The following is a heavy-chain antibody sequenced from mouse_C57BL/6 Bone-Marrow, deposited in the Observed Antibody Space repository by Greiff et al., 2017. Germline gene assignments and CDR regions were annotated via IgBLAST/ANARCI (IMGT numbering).Heavy chain of an antibody. CDR1: GYTFTSYW. V-gene: IGHV1-74*01. CDR2: IHLSDSDT. CDR3: ANYYGSRYWFAY. J-gene: IGHJ3*01. D-gene: IGHD1-1*01. Sequence: VQLQQPGAELVKPGASVKVSCKVSGYTFTSYWMPWVKQRPGQGLEWIGRIHLSDSDTTYNQKFKAKATLPFDKSFSTPSMQPTSLTSVDYAVYSFANYYGSRYWFAYWGQGTLVTVSA.